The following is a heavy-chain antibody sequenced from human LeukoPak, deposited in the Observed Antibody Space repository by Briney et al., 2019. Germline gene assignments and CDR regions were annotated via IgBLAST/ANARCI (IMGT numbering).Heavy chain of an antibody. CDR3: ARDYYGSGSPNYYYYGMDV. V-gene: IGHV1-69*01. CDR1: GGTFSSYA. Sequence: SVKVSCKASGGTFSSYAISWVRQAPGQGLEWMGGIIPIFGTANYAQKFQGRVTITADESTSTAYMELSSLRSEDTAVYYCARDYYGSGSPNYYYYGMDVWGQGTTVTVSS. J-gene: IGHJ6*02. D-gene: IGHD3-10*01. CDR2: IIPIFGTA.